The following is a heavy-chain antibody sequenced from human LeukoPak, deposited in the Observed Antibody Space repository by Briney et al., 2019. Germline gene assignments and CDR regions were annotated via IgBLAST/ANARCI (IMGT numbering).Heavy chain of an antibody. CDR3: ARDSILPGVIAAASILNDY. CDR2: ISSSGSTI. CDR1: GFTFSDYY. D-gene: IGHD6-13*01. V-gene: IGHV3-11*04. J-gene: IGHJ4*02. Sequence: GGSLRLSCAASGFTFSDYYMSWIRQAPGKGLEWVSYISSSGSTIYYADSVKGRFTISRDNAKNSLYLQMNSLRAEDTAVYYWARDSILPGVIAAASILNDYWGQGTLVTVSS.